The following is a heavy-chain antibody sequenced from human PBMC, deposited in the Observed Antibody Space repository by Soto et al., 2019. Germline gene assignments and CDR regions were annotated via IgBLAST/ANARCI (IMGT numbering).Heavy chain of an antibody. CDR2: INPNSGGT. CDR1: GYTFTGYY. Sequence: QVQLVQSGAEVKKPGASVKVSCKASGYTFTGYYMHWVRQAPGQGLEWMGWINPNSGGTNYAQKFQGWVTMTRDTXITTAYMELSRLRSDDTAVYYCARDARGDEAPMDYWGQGTLVTVSS. V-gene: IGHV1-2*04. J-gene: IGHJ4*02. CDR3: ARDARGDEAPMDY. D-gene: IGHD3-10*01.